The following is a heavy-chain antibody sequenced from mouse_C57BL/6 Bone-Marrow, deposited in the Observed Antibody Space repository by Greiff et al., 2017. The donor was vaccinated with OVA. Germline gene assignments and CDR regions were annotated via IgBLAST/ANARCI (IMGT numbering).Heavy chain of an antibody. CDR2: IDPSDSYT. D-gene: IGHD4-1*01. CDR1: GYTFTSYW. Sequence: VQLQQSGAELVRPGTSVKLSCKASGYTFTSYWMHWVKQRPGQGLEWIGVIDPSDSYTNYNQKFKGKATLTVDTSSSTAYMQLSSLTSEDSAVYYCARASGTRYYFDYWGQGTTLTVSS. CDR3: ARASGTRYYFDY. J-gene: IGHJ2*01. V-gene: IGHV1-59*01.